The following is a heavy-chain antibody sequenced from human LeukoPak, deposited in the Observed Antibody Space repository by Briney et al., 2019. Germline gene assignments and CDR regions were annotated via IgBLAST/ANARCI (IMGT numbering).Heavy chain of an antibody. CDR2: VIPIFGTA. Sequence: SVKVFCKAYGGTFSTYRISWVRQAPGQGLEWMGGVIPIFGTAHYAQKFQGRVTITADESTSTAYMELSSLRSEDTAVYYCARGKMTTVTTLAYYYYYGMDVWGQGTTVTVSS. D-gene: IGHD4-17*01. V-gene: IGHV1-69*01. CDR3: ARGKMTTVTTLAYYYYYGMDV. CDR1: GGTFSTYR. J-gene: IGHJ6*02.